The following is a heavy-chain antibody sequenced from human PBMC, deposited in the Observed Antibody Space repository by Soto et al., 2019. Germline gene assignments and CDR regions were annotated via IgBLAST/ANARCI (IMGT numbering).Heavy chain of an antibody. CDR1: GGSISSYY. Sequence: SETLSLTCTVSGGSISSYYWSWIRQPPGKGLEWIGEINHSGSTNYNPSLKSRVTMSVDTSKNQFSLKLSSVTAADTAVYYCARGGSWYYDFWSGYPQGWFDPWGQGTLVTVSS. J-gene: IGHJ5*02. D-gene: IGHD3-3*01. CDR3: ARGGSWYYDFWSGYPQGWFDP. CDR2: INHSGST. V-gene: IGHV4-34*01.